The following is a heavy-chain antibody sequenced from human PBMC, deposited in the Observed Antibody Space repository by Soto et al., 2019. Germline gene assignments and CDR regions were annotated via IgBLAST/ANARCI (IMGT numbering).Heavy chain of an antibody. CDR1: CGSISSSSYY. CDR2: IYYSGST. Sequence: NPSETLSLTCTVSCGSISSSSYYWVWIRQPPGKGLEWIGNIYYSGSTHYKPSLKSRVTISIDTSKNQFSLKVTSVTAADTAVYYCARQPYYDYVWGTFRSPFDYWGLGTLVTVSS. D-gene: IGHD3-16*02. J-gene: IGHJ4*02. V-gene: IGHV4-39*01. CDR3: ARQPYYDYVWGTFRSPFDY.